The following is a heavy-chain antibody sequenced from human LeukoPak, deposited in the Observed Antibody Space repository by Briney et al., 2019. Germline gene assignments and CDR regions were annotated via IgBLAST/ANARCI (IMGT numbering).Heavy chain of an antibody. D-gene: IGHD3-22*01. CDR3: AKDSSGYYWDY. CDR1: GFSFSSYA. CDR2: ISWGGGST. J-gene: IGHJ4*02. V-gene: IGHV3-43D*03. Sequence: GGSLRLSCAASGFSFSSYAMSWVRQAPGKGLEWVSLISWGGGSTYYADSVKGRFTISRDNSKNSLYLQMNSLRAEDTALYYCAKDSSGYYWDYWGQGTLVTVSS.